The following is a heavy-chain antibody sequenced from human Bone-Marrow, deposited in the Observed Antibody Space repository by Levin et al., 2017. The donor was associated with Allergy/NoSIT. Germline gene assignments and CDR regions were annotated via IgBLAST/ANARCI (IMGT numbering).Heavy chain of an antibody. CDR3: AGAGYGGPLPGFDY. CDR2: SDRSGST. CDR1: GGSSSYFR. Sequence: SETLSLTCAVYGGSSSYFRWSWIRQSPGKGLEWIGESDRSGSTSYTPSLKSRVNISIDMSKKQFSLNLTSVTAADTGVYYCAGAGYGGPLPGFDYWGPGALVTVSS. V-gene: IGHV4-34*01. D-gene: IGHD5-12*01. J-gene: IGHJ4*02.